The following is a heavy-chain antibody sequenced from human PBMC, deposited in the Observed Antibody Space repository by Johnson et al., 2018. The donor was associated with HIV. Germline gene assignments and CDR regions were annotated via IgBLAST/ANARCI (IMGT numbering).Heavy chain of an antibody. CDR1: EFTLSDYW. CDR2: IKQDGSEK. J-gene: IGHJ3*02. V-gene: IGHV3-7*05. CDR3: ARDESYRKYALTAFDI. Sequence: VQLVESGGGLVQPGGSLRLSCAASEFTLSDYWVNWVRQGPGKGLEWVANIKQDGSEKYYVDSVKGRFTISRDNAKNSLYLQMNSLRAADTAVYYCARDESYRKYALTAFDIWGQGTMVTVSS. D-gene: IGHD1-14*01.